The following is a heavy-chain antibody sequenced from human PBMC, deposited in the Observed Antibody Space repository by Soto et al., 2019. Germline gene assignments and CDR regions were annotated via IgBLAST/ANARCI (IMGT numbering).Heavy chain of an antibody. Sequence: GGSLRLSCAASGFSFSSYGMHWVRQAPGKGLEWLALIWYDGSKELYADAVKGRFTISRDNSKNTAYLQMNSLRAEDTAVYFCARVNGCAGDCCSGLLEYWGQGTVVTISS. D-gene: IGHD2-21*01. CDR2: IWYDGSKE. V-gene: IGHV3-33*01. J-gene: IGHJ4*02. CDR3: ARVNGCAGDCCSGLLEY. CDR1: GFSFSSYG.